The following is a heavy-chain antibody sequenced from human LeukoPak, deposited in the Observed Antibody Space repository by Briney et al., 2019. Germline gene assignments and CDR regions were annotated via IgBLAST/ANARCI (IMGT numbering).Heavy chain of an antibody. CDR1: GFIFDDYA. CDR2: ISGDGGRT. CDR3: AKDLDTAMVSGMNY. V-gene: IGHV3-43*02. J-gene: IGHJ4*02. Sequence: GGSLRLSCAASGFIFDDYAMHWVRQAPGKGLEWVSLISGDGGRTYYTDSVKGRFIISRDNSKNSLYLQMNSLRTEDTALYYCAKDLDTAMVSGMNYWGQGTLVTVSS. D-gene: IGHD5-18*01.